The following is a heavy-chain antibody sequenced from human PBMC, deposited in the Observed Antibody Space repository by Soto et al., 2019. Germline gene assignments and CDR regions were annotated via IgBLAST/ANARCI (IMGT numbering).Heavy chain of an antibody. CDR2: INHSGST. V-gene: IGHV4-34*01. Sequence: PSETLSLTCAVYGGSFSGYYWSWIRQPPGKGLEWIGEINHSGSTNYNPSLKSRVTISVDTSKNQFSLKLSSVTAADTAVYYCARGKYSYGYDFDYWGQGTLGTVPA. CDR3: ARGKYSYGYDFDY. D-gene: IGHD5-18*01. J-gene: IGHJ4*02. CDR1: GGSFSGYY.